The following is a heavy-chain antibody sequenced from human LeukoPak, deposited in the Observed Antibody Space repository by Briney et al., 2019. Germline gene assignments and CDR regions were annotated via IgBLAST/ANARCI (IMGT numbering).Heavy chain of an antibody. J-gene: IGHJ6*03. CDR1: GYTFTSYA. Sequence: ASVKVSCKASGYTFTSYAMNWVRQAPGQGLEWMGWINTNTGNPTYAQGFTGRFVLSLDTSVSTAYLQISSLKAEDTAVYYCARVLGGVVYAPYYMDVWGKGTTVTVPS. D-gene: IGHD2-8*02. CDR2: INTNTGNP. V-gene: IGHV7-4-1*02. CDR3: ARVLGGVVYAPYYMDV.